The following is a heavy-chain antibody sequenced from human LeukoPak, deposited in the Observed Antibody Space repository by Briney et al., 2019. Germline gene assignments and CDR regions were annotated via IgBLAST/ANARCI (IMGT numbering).Heavy chain of an antibody. CDR2: INPNSGVT. D-gene: IGHD6-13*01. Sequence: ASVKVSCKASGYTFTGYYMHWVRQAPEQGLEWMGWINPNSGVTNYAQKFQGRANMTRDTSISTAYMELRSLRSDDSAVYFCSRAGTIAAPGAPPNDFWGQGTLVTVS. J-gene: IGHJ4*02. CDR1: GYTFTGYY. CDR3: SRAGTIAAPGAPPNDF. V-gene: IGHV1-2*02.